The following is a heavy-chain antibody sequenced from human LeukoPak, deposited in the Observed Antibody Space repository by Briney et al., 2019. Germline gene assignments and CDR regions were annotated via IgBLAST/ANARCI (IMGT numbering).Heavy chain of an antibody. CDR3: ARSRTIFGVVRWYFDY. CDR1: GGTFSSYA. D-gene: IGHD3-3*01. Sequence: SVKVSCKASGGTFSSYAISWVRQAPGQGLEWMGGIIPIFGTANYAQKFQGRVTITADESTSTAYMELSSLRSEDTAVYYCARSRTIFGVVRWYFDYWGQGTLVTVSS. J-gene: IGHJ4*02. CDR2: IIPIFGTA. V-gene: IGHV1-69*01.